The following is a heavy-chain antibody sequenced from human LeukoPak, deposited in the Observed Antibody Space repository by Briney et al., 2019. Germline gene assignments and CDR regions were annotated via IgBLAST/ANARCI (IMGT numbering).Heavy chain of an antibody. J-gene: IGHJ4*02. D-gene: IGHD2-15*01. CDR1: GYTFTGYY. V-gene: IGHV1-2*02. CDR3: ARERTLTSCYDY. Sequence: VASVKVSCKASGYTFTGYYMHWVRQAPGQGLEWMGWINPNSGGTNHAQKFQGRVTMTRDTSISTAYMELSRLRSDDTAVYYCARERTLTSCYDYWGQGTLVTVSS. CDR2: INPNSGGT.